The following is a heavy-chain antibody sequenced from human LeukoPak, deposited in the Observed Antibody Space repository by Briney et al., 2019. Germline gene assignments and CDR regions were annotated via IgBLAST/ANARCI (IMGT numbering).Heavy chain of an antibody. Sequence: SETLSLTCAVYGGSFSGYYWSWIRQPPGKWLEWIGEINHSGSTNYNPSLKSRVTISVDTSKNQFSLKLSSVTAADTAVYYCVGVLRFLDYWGQGTLVTVSS. J-gene: IGHJ4*02. V-gene: IGHV4-34*01. CDR2: INHSGST. D-gene: IGHD3-3*01. CDR1: GGSFSGYY. CDR3: VGVLRFLDY.